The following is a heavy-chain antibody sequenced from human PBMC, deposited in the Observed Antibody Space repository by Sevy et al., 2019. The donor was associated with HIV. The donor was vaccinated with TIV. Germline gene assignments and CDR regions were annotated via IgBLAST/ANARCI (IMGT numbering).Heavy chain of an antibody. CDR2: INEDGSRL. Sequence: GGSLRLSCAASGFTFSSYEMNWVRQAPGKGLERIAFINEDGSRLGYVDSVRGRFTISRENTKNSLYLQMNSLRAEDTAVYFCARDRAYSALDYWGQGTLVTVSS. CDR3: ARDRAYSALDY. V-gene: IGHV3-7*01. J-gene: IGHJ4*02. CDR1: GFTFSSYE. D-gene: IGHD5-18*01.